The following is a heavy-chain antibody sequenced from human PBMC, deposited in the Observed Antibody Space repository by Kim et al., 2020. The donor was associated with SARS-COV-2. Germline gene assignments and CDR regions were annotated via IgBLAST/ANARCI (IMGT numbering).Heavy chain of an antibody. Sequence: GGSLRLSCAASGFTFSSYGMHWVRQAPGKGLEWVAVISYDGSNKYYADSVKGRFTISRDNSKNTLYLQMNSLRAEDTAVYYCAKVRWRVPRDYYYYYGM. CDR1: GFTFSSYG. CDR2: ISYDGSNK. J-gene: IGHJ6*01. V-gene: IGHV3-30*18. CDR3: AKVRWRVPRDYYYYYGM. D-gene: IGHD2-15*01.